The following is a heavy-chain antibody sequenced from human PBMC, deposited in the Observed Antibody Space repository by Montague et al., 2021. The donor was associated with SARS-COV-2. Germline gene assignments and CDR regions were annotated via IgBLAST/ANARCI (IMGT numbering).Heavy chain of an antibody. D-gene: IGHD6-19*01. CDR3: ARGGGQCLVIDPRYYFDY. J-gene: IGHJ4*01. CDR1: GGSFSGYH. V-gene: IGHV4-34*01. Sequence: SETLSLTCAVYGGSFSGYHWSWIRQPPGKGLEWIGEINHSGSTNYNPSLKSRVTISVDTTKNQFSLKLSSVTAADTAVYYCARGGGQCLVIDPRYYFDYWGQGTLVTVSS. CDR2: INHSGST.